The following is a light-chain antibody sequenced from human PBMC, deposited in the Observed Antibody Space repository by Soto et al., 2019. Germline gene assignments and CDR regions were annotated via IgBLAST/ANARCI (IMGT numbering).Light chain of an antibody. CDR3: CSYAGSGIFVV. CDR1: SSDVGGYNC. Sequence: QSALTQPRSVSGSPGQSVTISCIGTSSDVGGYNCVSWFRKYPGEAPKLIIYDVNKRPSGVPDRFSGSRSGSTASLTIPGLQADDEADYYCCSYAGSGIFVVFGEGTQLTVL. J-gene: IGLJ3*02. V-gene: IGLV2-11*01. CDR2: DVN.